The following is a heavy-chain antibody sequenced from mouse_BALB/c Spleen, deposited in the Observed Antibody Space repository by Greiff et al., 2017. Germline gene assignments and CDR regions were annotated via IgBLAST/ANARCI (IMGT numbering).Heavy chain of an antibody. J-gene: IGHJ2*01. D-gene: IGHD1-1*01. V-gene: IGHV5-6*02. CDR2: ISSGGSYT. Sequence: DVKLVESGGDLVKPGGSLKLSCAASGFTFSSYGMSWVRQTPDKRLEWVATISSGGSYTYYPDSVKGRFTISRDNAKNTLYLQMSSLKSEDTAMYYCARIETTGRGYWGQGTTLTVSS. CDR3: ARIETTGRGY. CDR1: GFTFSSYG.